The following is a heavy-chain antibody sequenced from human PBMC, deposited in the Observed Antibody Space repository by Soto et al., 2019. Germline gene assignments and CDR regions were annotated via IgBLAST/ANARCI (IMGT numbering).Heavy chain of an antibody. D-gene: IGHD2-21*02. CDR3: AKALTYCGGDCYSSPPRYYFDD. Sequence: EVQLVESGGGLVQPGRSLRLSCSASGFTFDDYAMHWVRQAPGKGLAWVSGIRWNSGSIGYADSVKGRFTLSRDNAKNSLYLQMNSLRAEDTALYYCAKALTYCGGDCYSSPPRYYFDDWGQGTLVTVSS. J-gene: IGHJ4*02. CDR1: GFTFDDYA. V-gene: IGHV3-9*01. CDR2: IRWNSGSI.